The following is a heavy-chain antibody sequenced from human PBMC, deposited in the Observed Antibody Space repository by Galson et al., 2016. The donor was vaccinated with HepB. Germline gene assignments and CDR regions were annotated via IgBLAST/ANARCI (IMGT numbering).Heavy chain of an antibody. CDR2: INNYGMST. Sequence: SLRLSCAASGFAFSDYWMHWVRQVPGQGPVWVSRINNYGMSTDYADSVKGRFTISRDNARNTLFLQMNSLRAEDTALYYCAKGYSSGWYVGYFHHWGQGTLVTVSS. CDR3: AKGYSSGWYVGYFHH. J-gene: IGHJ1*01. V-gene: IGHV3-74*01. CDR1: GFAFSDYW. D-gene: IGHD6-19*01.